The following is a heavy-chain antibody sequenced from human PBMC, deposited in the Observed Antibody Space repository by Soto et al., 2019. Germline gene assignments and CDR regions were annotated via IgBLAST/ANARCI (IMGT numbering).Heavy chain of an antibody. D-gene: IGHD6-19*01. V-gene: IGHV3-33*01. CDR3: ARGQWLVLDYYYGMDV. Sequence: GGSLRLSCAASGFTFSSYGMHWVRQAPGKGLEWVAAIWYDGSNKYYADSVKGRSTISRDNSKNTLYLQMNSLRAEDTAVYYCARGQWLVLDYYYGMDVWGQGTTVTVSS. CDR1: GFTFSSYG. CDR2: IWYDGSNK. J-gene: IGHJ6*02.